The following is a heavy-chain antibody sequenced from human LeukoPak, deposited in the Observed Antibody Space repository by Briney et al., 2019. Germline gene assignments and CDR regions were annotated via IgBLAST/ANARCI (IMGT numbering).Heavy chain of an antibody. Sequence: PSETLSLTCTVSGGSISSSAYHWSWIRQPAGKGLEWIGRIYTNGDTNYNPSLKSRVTISVDTSKNQFSLKLSSVTAADTAVYYCARVSHGYDFWSGSKAPGAFDIWGQGTMVTVSS. CDR2: IYTNGDT. CDR1: GGSISSSAYH. CDR3: ARVSHGYDFWSGSKAPGAFDI. V-gene: IGHV4-61*02. D-gene: IGHD3-3*01. J-gene: IGHJ3*02.